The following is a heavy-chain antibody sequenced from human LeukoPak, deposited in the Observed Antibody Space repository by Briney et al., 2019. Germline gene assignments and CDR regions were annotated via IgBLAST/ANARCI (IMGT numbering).Heavy chain of an antibody. CDR1: GFTFDDYA. V-gene: IGHV3-9*01. CDR3: AKDKGTAMVRSYFDY. J-gene: IGHJ4*02. D-gene: IGHD5-18*01. Sequence: GGSLRLSCAASGFTFDDYAMHWVRQAPGKGLEWVSGISWNSGSIGCADSVKGRFTISRDNAKNSLYLQMNSLRAEDTALYYCAKDKGTAMVRSYFDYWGQGTLVTVSS. CDR2: ISWNSGSI.